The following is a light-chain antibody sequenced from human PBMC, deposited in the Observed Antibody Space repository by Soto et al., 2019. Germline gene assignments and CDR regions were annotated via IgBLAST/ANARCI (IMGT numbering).Light chain of an antibody. CDR2: GAS. CDR3: QQYGSSPWT. J-gene: IGKJ1*01. Sequence: EIVLTQSPGTLSLSPGERATISCRASQSVSSSYLAWYQQKPGQAPRLLIYGASSRATGIPDRFSGSGSGTVFTLTISRLEPEDFAVYYCQQYGSSPWTFGQGTKV. V-gene: IGKV3-20*01. CDR1: QSVSSSY.